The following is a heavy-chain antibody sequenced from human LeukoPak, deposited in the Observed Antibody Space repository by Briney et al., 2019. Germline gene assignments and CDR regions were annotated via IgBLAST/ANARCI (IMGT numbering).Heavy chain of an antibody. Sequence: ASVTVSCKASGYTFTSYDLTWVRQAPGQGLEWMGWINPKSGNAGYAQKFQGRVTVTRNTSISTAYMELSGLRSEDTAVYYCARVGRSSDWYLRHWGQGTLVSVSS. CDR2: INPKSGNA. CDR3: ARVGRSSDWYLRH. J-gene: IGHJ4*02. D-gene: IGHD6-19*01. V-gene: IGHV1-8*01. CDR1: GYTFTSYD.